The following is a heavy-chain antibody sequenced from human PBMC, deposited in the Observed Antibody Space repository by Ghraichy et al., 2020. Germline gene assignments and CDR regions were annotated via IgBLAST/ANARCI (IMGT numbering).Heavy chain of an antibody. CDR1: GFTFSSYA. CDR2: ISGSGGST. Sequence: GESLNISCAASGFTFSSYAMSWVRQAPGKGLEWVSAISGSGGSTYYADSVKGRFTISRDNSKNTLYLQMNSLRAEDTAVYYCAKDLAARGMDVWGQGTTVTVSS. D-gene: IGHD1-26*01. J-gene: IGHJ6*02. V-gene: IGHV3-23*01. CDR3: AKDLAARGMDV.